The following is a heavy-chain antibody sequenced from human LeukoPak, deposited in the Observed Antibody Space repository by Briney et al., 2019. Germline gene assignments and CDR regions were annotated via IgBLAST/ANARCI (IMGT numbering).Heavy chain of an antibody. Sequence: PSETLSLICTVSGGSISSNSYYWGWIRQPPGKGLEWLGYIDNTGSTNYNPSLKSRVALSVDTSKNQFSLNLSSVTAADTAVYYCARQPSGSLGDYWGQGTLVIVSS. D-gene: IGHD1-26*01. CDR3: ARQPSGSLGDY. V-gene: IGHV4-39*01. J-gene: IGHJ4*02. CDR1: GGSISSNSYY. CDR2: IDNTGST.